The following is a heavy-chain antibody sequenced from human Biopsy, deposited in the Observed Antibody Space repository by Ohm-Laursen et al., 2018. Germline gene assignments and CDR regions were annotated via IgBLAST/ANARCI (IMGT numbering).Heavy chain of an antibody. D-gene: IGHD3-10*01. CDR1: GHTLTELS. CDR2: FDREERKT. Sequence: ASVKVSCQVSGHTLTELSIHWVRQTGGKGLEWMGGFDREERKTVYAEKFQGRVTMTEDTSTDTVYMEVTSLRSDDTAVYYCATGPYYDTRFYYNVRPFDFWGQGTLVTVSS. V-gene: IGHV1-24*01. J-gene: IGHJ4*02. CDR3: ATGPYYDTRFYYNVRPFDF.